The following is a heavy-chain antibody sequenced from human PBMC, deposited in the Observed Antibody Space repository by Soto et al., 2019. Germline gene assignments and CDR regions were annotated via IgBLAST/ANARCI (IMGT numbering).Heavy chain of an antibody. J-gene: IGHJ6*02. CDR2: ISWNSGTI. D-gene: IGHD6-13*01. Sequence: DVQLVESGGGLVQPGRSLRLSCAASGFSFDDYAMHWVLQAPGKGLEWVSGISWNSGTIYYADSLKGPFTISRDNAKNSLYLQMNSLRAEDTAFYYCAKDMRGGSSSSRCFYGMDVWGQGTTVTVSS. CDR1: GFSFDDYA. CDR3: AKDMRGGSSSSRCFYGMDV. V-gene: IGHV3-9*01.